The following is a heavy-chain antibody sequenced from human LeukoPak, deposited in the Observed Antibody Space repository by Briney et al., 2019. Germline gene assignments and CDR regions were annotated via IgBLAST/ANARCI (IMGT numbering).Heavy chain of an antibody. CDR3: ASDHSGWLGLGY. V-gene: IGHV4-4*07. Sequence: SETLSLTCTVSGGSISSYYWSWIRQPAGKGLEWIGRIYAGGRSNYNPSLRSRVTISVDTSKNQFSLRLSSVTATDTGVYYCASDHSGWLGLGYWGQGTLVPVSS. J-gene: IGHJ4*02. D-gene: IGHD6-19*01. CDR2: IYAGGRS. CDR1: GGSISSYY.